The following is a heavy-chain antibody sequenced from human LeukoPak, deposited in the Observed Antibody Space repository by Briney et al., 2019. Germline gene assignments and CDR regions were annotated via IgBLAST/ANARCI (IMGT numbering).Heavy chain of an antibody. CDR1: GGSISSYY. CDR2: IYYSGST. D-gene: IGHD1-14*01. Sequence: PSETLSLTCTVSGGSISSYYWSWIRQPPGMGLEWIGYIYYSGSTNYNPSLRSRVTISLDTSRNQFSLNLSSVTAADTAVYYCARAPAGPPYNHMQLWGRGTTVTVSS. CDR3: ARAPAGPPYNHMQL. V-gene: IGHV4-59*01. J-gene: IGHJ6*04.